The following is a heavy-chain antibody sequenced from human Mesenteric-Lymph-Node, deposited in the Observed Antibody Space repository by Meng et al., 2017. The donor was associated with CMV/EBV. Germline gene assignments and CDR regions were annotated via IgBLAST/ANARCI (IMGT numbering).Heavy chain of an antibody. Sequence: GESLKISCAASGFTFSSYSMNWVRQAPGKGLEWVSSISSSSSYIYYADSVKGRFTISGDNAKNSLYLQMNSLRAEDTAVYYCARPYYDFWSGYYHYYFDYWGQGTLVTVSS. CDR1: GFTFSSYS. CDR2: ISSSSSYI. D-gene: IGHD3-3*01. V-gene: IGHV3-21*01. J-gene: IGHJ4*02. CDR3: ARPYYDFWSGYYHYYFDY.